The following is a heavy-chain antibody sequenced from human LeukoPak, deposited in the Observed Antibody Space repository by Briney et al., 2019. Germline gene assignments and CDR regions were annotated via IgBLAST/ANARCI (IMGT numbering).Heavy chain of an antibody. V-gene: IGHV3-30*03. CDR3: AREDSGSSLYYFDY. CDR1: EFTFSSYG. Sequence: PGGPLRLSCAASEFTFSSYGMHWVRQAPGKGLEWVAVISYDGSNKYYADSVKGRFTISTDNSKNTLYLQMNSLRAEDTAVYYCAREDSGSSLYYFDYWGQGTLVTVSS. J-gene: IGHJ4*02. CDR2: ISYDGSNK. D-gene: IGHD1-26*01.